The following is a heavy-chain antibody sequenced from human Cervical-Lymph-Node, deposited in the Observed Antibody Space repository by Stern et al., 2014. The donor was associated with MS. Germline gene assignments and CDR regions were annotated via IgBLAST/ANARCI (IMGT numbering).Heavy chain of an antibody. D-gene: IGHD5-24*01. CDR1: GSTVNSNY. CDR3: TREMAARRFDP. Sequence: VHLVESGGTLVQPGGSLRLSCAASGSTVNSNYMTWGRQAPGKGLEWVSIFYSGISTYYAESVKGRFSFSIDNSKNTLFLHMNNLRVEDTAMYYCTREMAARRFDPWGQGTLVIVSA. V-gene: IGHV3-66*01. J-gene: IGHJ5*02. CDR2: FYSGIST.